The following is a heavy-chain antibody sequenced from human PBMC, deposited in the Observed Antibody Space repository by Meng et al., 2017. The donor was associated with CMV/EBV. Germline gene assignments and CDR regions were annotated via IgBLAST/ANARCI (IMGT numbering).Heavy chain of an antibody. CDR3: ASLRGWFDY. CDR1: GFTFSSYS. CDR2: ISSSSSYI. D-gene: IGHD3-10*01. J-gene: IGHJ4*02. Sequence: GESLKISCAASGFTFSSYSMNWVRQAPGKGLEWVSSISSSSSYIYYADSVKGRFTISRDNAKNSLYLQMNSLRAEDAAVYYCASLRGWFDYWGQGTLVTVSS. V-gene: IGHV3-21*01.